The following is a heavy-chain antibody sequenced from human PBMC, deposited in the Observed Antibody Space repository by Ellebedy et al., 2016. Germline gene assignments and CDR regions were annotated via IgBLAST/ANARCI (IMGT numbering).Heavy chain of an antibody. J-gene: IGHJ3*02. CDR2: INPNTGGT. V-gene: IGHV1-2*02. CDR3: ARDDFWSGYIHDAFDI. D-gene: IGHD3-3*01. Sequence: ASVKVSXXASGYTFTGYYMHWVRQAPGQGLEWMGWINPNTGGTNYAQKFYGRVTMTRDTSISTAYMELSRLRSDDTAVYYCARDDFWSGYIHDAFDIWGQGTMVTVSS. CDR1: GYTFTGYY.